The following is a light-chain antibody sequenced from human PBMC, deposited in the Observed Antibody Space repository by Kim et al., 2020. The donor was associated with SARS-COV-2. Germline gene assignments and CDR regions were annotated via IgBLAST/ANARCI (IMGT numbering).Light chain of an antibody. CDR3: QQYGRSPPLT. CDR1: QSVESDY. CDR2: SAS. J-gene: IGKJ4*01. V-gene: IGKV3-20*01. Sequence: PGERATLYCRATQSVESDYLAWYQQKRGQPPRLIMYSASGRAAGTPDRFSGSGSGTDFTLTISRLEPEDFAMYYCQQYGRSPPLTFGGGTKVDIK.